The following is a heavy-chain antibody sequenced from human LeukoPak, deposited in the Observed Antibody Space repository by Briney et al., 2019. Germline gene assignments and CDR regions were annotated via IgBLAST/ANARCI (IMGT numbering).Heavy chain of an antibody. CDR1: GGSISSSNYY. CDR3: ARHGYCSGGSCYSWGYYYYMDV. D-gene: IGHD2-15*01. J-gene: IGHJ6*03. Sequence: SETLSLTCTVSGGSISSSNYYWGWIRQPPGKGLEWIGSIYYRGSTYYNPSLMSRVTIFVDTSKNQFSLKLSSVTAADTAVYYCARHGYCSGGSCYSWGYYYYMDVWGKGTTVTISS. CDR2: IYYRGST. V-gene: IGHV4-39*01.